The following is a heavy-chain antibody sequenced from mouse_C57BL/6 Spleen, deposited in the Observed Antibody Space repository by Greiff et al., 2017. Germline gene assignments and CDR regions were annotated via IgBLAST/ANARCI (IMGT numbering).Heavy chain of an antibody. Sequence: QVQLQQSGPELVKPGASVKISCKASGYAFSSSWMNWVKQRPGKGLEWLGRIYPGDGDTNSNGKFKGKATLTADQSSSTPYMQLSSLTSEDSAVYFCASYDYGSSYFDYWGQGTTRTVSS. J-gene: IGHJ2*01. CDR1: GYAFSSSW. D-gene: IGHD1-1*01. V-gene: IGHV1-82*01. CDR3: ASYDYGSSYFDY. CDR2: IYPGDGDT.